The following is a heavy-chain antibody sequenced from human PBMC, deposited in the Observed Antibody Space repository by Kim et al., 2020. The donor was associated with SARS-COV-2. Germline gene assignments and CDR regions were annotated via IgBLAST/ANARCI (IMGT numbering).Heavy chain of an antibody. CDR2: MNQSGRI. CDR1: GGSFSGHF. Sequence: SETLSLTCAVYGGSFSGHFWTWIRQSPGKGLEWMGEMNQSGRIKYNPSLKSRVTISTDTSKNQFSLRLSSLAAADTGLYYCARDATGPDVPLDSWGLGT. D-gene: IGHD6-6*01. V-gene: IGHV4-34*01. J-gene: IGHJ4*02. CDR3: ARDATGPDVPLDS.